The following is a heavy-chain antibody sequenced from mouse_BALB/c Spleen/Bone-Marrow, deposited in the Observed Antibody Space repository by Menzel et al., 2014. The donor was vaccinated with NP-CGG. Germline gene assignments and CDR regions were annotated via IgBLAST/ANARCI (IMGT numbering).Heavy chain of an antibody. CDR2: INPSRGYT. V-gene: IGHV1-4*02. D-gene: IGHD1-1*01. CDR1: GYTFTSFT. J-gene: IGHJ2*01. Sequence: QVQLQQSAPELARPGASVKMSCKASGYTFTSFTIQWIKQRPGQGLEWIGYINPSRGYTDYNPKFKDKTTLTADKSSSTTHMQLTSLTSEDSAVYYCAREATYYAYFDYWGQGTTLAVSS. CDR3: AREATYYAYFDY.